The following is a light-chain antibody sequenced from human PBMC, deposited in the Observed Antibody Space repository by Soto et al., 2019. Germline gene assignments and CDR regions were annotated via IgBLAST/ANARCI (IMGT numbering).Light chain of an antibody. CDR2: DVS. CDR3: SSYTSSSLVV. CDR1: SSAVGGYNY. Sequence: QSALTQPASVSGSPGQSITISCTGTSSAVGGYNYVSWYQQNPGKAPKLMIYDVSNRPSGVSNRFSGSKSGNMASLTISGLQAEDEADYYCSSYTSSSLVVFGGGTQLTVL. V-gene: IGLV2-14*01. J-gene: IGLJ2*01.